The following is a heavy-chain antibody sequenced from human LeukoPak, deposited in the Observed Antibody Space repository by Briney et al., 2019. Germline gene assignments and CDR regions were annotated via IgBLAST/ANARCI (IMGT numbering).Heavy chain of an antibody. Sequence: GSLRLSCAASGFTFSSYAMSWIRQPPGKGLEWIGEINHSGSTNYNPSLKSRVTISVDTSKNQFSLKLSSVTAADTAVYYCARVSNLRRIDYWGQGTLVTVSS. D-gene: IGHD3-16*01. CDR1: GFTFSSYA. CDR3: ARVSNLRRIDY. V-gene: IGHV4-34*01. CDR2: INHSGST. J-gene: IGHJ4*02.